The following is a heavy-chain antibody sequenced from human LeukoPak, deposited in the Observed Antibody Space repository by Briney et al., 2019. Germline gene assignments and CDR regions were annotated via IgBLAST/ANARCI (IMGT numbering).Heavy chain of an antibody. CDR1: GYTFTGYY. CDR3: AREPYGSGSFRTDYYYMDV. J-gene: IGHJ6*03. Sequence: ASVKVSCKASGYTFTGYYMHWVRQAPGQGLEWMGWIYPNSGGTNYAQKLQGRVTMTRDTSISTAYMELSRLTSDDTAVYYCAREPYGSGSFRTDYYYMDVWGQGTLVTVSS. D-gene: IGHD3-10*01. CDR2: IYPNSGGT. V-gene: IGHV1-2*02.